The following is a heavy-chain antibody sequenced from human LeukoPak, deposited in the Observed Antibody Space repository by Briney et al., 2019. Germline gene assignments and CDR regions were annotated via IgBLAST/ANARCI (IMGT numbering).Heavy chain of an antibody. CDR3: ARGKFGGYFIDY. J-gene: IGHJ4*02. D-gene: IGHD5-12*01. CDR2: ISSSSSYI. V-gene: IGHV3-21*01. Sequence: PGGSLRLSCAASGFTFSSHSMNWVRQAPGKGLEWVSSISSSSSYIYYADSVKGRFTISRDNAKNTVYLQMNSLRAEDTAVYYCARGKFGGYFIDYWGQGTLVTVSS. CDR1: GFTFSSHS.